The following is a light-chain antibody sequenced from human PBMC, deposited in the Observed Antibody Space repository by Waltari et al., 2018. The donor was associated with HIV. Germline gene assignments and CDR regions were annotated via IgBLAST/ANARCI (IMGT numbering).Light chain of an antibody. Sequence: QSVMTQPPSASGTPGQRVTISCSGSSSYIGRNYVNWYQQLPGTTPNLLIYRNNQRPSGVPDRCSGSKSGTSASLAISGLRSEDEADYYCAAWDDSLSGSWVFGGGTQVTVL. CDR1: SSYIGRNY. CDR2: RNN. J-gene: IGLJ3*02. V-gene: IGLV1-47*01. CDR3: AAWDDSLSGSWV.